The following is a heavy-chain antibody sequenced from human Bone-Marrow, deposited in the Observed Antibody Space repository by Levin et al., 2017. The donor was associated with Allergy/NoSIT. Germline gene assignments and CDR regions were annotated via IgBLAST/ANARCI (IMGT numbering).Heavy chain of an antibody. CDR3: ARDRAITGTTGAFDI. D-gene: IGHD1-20*01. J-gene: IGHJ3*02. CDR1: GFTFSSYS. Sequence: GESLKISCAASGFTFSSYSMNWVRQAPGKGLEWVSYISSSSSTIYYADSVKGRFTISRDNAKNSLYLQMNSLRDEDTAVYYCARDRAITGTTGAFDIWGQGTMVTVSS. V-gene: IGHV3-48*02. CDR2: ISSSSSTI.